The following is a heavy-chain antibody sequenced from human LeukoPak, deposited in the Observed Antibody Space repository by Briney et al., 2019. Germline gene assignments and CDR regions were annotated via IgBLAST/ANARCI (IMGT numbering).Heavy chain of an antibody. Sequence: ASVKVSCKASGYTFTSYDINWVRQATGQGLEWMGWMNPNSGNTGYAQKFQGRVTITRNTSISTAYMELSSLRSEDTAVYYCARGGDYYDSSGYYYGDYWGQGTLVTVSS. CDR2: MNPNSGNT. CDR3: ARGGDYYDSSGYYYGDY. V-gene: IGHV1-8*03. J-gene: IGHJ4*02. CDR1: GYTFTSYD. D-gene: IGHD3-22*01.